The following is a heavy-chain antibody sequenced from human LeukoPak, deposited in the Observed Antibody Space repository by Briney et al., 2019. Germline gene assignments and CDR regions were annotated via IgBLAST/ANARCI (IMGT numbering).Heavy chain of an antibody. CDR1: GYTLTELS. D-gene: IGHD1-26*01. CDR3: ASPGGSGTYYLYDY. Sequence: APVKVSCKVSGYTLTELSMHWVRQAPGKGLEWMGGFDPEGGETIYAQKFQGRVTMTEDTSTDTAYMELSSLRSEDTAVYYCASPGGSGTYYLYDYWGQGTLVTVSS. CDR2: FDPEGGET. J-gene: IGHJ4*02. V-gene: IGHV1-24*01.